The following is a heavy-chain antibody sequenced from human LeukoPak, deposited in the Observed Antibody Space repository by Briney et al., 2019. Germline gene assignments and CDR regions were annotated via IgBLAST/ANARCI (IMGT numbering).Heavy chain of an antibody. CDR3: ARDYGGNSGVVTDAFDI. CDR2: ISSSGNTK. D-gene: IGHD4-23*01. V-gene: IGHV3-48*04. J-gene: IGHJ3*02. Sequence: PGGSLRLSCAASGFTFSRYTMNWVRQAPGKGLEWVSYISSSGNTKYYADSVRGRFTIPRDNAKNSLYLQMNSLRAEDTAVYYCARDYGGNSGVVTDAFDIWGQGTMVTVSS. CDR1: GFTFSRYT.